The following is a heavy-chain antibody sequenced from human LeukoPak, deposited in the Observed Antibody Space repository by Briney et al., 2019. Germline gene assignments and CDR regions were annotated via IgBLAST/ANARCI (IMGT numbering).Heavy chain of an antibody. CDR1: GFSFSSYT. Sequence: PGGSLRLSCAASGFSFSSYTMHWVRQAPGKGLEYVSAIISHGGSTHYTTSVRGRFTISRDNSKNTLYLQMGSLRAEDMAVYYCARVKMGATVSDYYYYYMDVWGKGTAVTVSS. CDR2: IISHGGST. D-gene: IGHD1-26*01. J-gene: IGHJ6*03. V-gene: IGHV3-64*01. CDR3: ARVKMGATVSDYYYYYMDV.